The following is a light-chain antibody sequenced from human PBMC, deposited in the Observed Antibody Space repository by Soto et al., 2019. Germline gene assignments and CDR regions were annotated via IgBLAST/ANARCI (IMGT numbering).Light chain of an antibody. Sequence: DIVMTQSPDSLAMSLGERATINCKSSQSVLASSNNKNLLAWYQKKPGQPPKLIIYGASTREFGVPDRFRDSESGTDFTLPISSLQAEDAAVYYCHQYYSSPLTFGGGTNVEIK. V-gene: IGKV4-1*01. J-gene: IGKJ4*01. CDR3: HQYYSSPLT. CDR2: GAS. CDR1: QSVLASSNNKNL.